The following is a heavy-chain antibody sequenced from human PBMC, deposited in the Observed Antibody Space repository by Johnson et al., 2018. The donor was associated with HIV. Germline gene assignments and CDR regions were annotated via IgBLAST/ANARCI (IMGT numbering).Heavy chain of an antibody. D-gene: IGHD3-16*01. CDR3: ARGRPWGWELRRDAFDI. CDR2: INWNGATP. Sequence: VESGGGVARPGGSLRLSCEASGFTFDEYDMSWVRQAPGKGLEWVSGINWNGATPGSADSVKGRFTISRDNAKKSLYLQMNSLRDEDTALYYCARGRPWGWELRRDAFDIWGQGTMVTVSS. J-gene: IGHJ3*02. V-gene: IGHV3-20*04. CDR1: GFTFDEYD.